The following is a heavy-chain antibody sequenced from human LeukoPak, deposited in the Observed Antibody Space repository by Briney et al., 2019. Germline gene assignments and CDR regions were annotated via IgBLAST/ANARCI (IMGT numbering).Heavy chain of an antibody. CDR1: GGSFSGYY. CDR3: ARAKYYYDSSGYYSYYFDY. D-gene: IGHD3-22*01. J-gene: IGHJ4*02. CDR2: INHSRST. Sequence: SETLSLTCAVYGGSFSGYYWSWIRQPPGKGLEWIGEINHSRSTNYNPSLKSRVTISVDTSKNQFSLKLSSVTAADTAVYYCARAKYYYDSSGYYSYYFDYWGQGTLVTVSS. V-gene: IGHV4-34*01.